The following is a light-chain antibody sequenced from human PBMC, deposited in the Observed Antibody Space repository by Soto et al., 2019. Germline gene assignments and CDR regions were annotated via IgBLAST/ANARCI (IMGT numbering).Light chain of an antibody. J-gene: IGKJ2*01. V-gene: IGKV1-5*01. CDR2: DAS. CDR3: QQYNSYSPYT. CDR1: QSISSW. Sequence: DIQMTQSPSTLSASVGDRVTITCRASQSISSWLAWYQQKPGKAPKLLIYDASSLESGVPSRLSGSGSGTEFTLNISSMQPDDVATNYCQQYNSYSPYTFGQGTKLEIK.